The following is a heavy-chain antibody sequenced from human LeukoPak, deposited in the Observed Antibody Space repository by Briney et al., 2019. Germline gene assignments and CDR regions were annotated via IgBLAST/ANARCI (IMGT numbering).Heavy chain of an antibody. J-gene: IGHJ4*02. V-gene: IGHV3-7*01. CDR2: IKPDGSAQ. CDR1: GFTFSNSW. D-gene: IGHD5-24*01. CDR3: ARDLGWLQSDY. Sequence: GGSLRLSCAASGFTFSNSWMSWVRQAPGKGLEWVATIKPDGSAQYYVDSVKGRFTISRDNAKNSLFLQIHNLRAEDTAVYYCARDLGWLQSDYWGQGTLVTVSS.